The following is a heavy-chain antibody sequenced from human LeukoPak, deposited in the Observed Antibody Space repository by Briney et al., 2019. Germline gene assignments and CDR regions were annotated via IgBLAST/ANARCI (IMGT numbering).Heavy chain of an antibody. V-gene: IGHV3-23*01. Sequence: GGSLRLSCAAAGITFSSYAMSLVRQAPGKGLEWVSAISGSGGSTYYADSVKGRFTISRDNSKNTLYLQMNSLRAEDTAVYYCAKDRDCSGGSCYSALDYWGQGTLVTVSS. D-gene: IGHD2-15*01. CDR2: ISGSGGST. CDR3: AKDRDCSGGSCYSALDY. CDR1: GITFSSYA. J-gene: IGHJ4*02.